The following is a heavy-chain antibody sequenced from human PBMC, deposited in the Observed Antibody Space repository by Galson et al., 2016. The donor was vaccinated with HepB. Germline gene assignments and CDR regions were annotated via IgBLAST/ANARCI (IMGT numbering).Heavy chain of an antibody. CDR3: AKEATATTGAKTKRVWYFDL. Sequence: SLRLSCAVSGFTFSRYWMHWVRQAPGEGLVWVSRINTVGSIINYADSVKGRFTISRDNARNTLYLQMNSLRAEDTAVYYCAKEATATTGAKTKRVWYFDLWGRGTLVTVSS. D-gene: IGHD1-7*01. CDR1: GFTFSRYW. J-gene: IGHJ2*01. CDR2: INTVGSII. V-gene: IGHV3-74*01.